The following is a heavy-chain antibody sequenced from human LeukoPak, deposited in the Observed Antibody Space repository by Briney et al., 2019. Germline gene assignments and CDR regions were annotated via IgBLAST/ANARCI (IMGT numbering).Heavy chain of an antibody. CDR3: VKDYYDSSGLTGF. J-gene: IGHJ4*02. D-gene: IGHD3-22*01. V-gene: IGHV3-48*01. CDR1: GFTFSTYS. Sequence: GGSLRLSCAASGFTFSTYSMNWVRQAPGKGLEWVSYISSSTTNMYYADSVKGRFTISRDNSKNTLYLQMSSLRAEDTAVYYCVKDYYDSSGLTGFWGQGTLVTVSS. CDR2: ISSSTTNM.